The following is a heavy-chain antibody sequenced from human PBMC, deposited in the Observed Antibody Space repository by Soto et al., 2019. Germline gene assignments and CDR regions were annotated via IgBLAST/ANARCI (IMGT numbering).Heavy chain of an antibody. CDR2: ISASGGST. CDR1: GFTFSNYA. CDR3: AKHFDSGCPDY. V-gene: IGHV3-23*01. Sequence: EVQLLESGGGLVQPGGSLRLSCAASGFTFSNYALSWVRQAPGKGLEWVSIISASGGSTFYADSVKGRCTISRDNSKNTLYQQMNNLRAEDTAVYYCAKHFDSGCPDYWGQGTLVTVSS. D-gene: IGHD6-19*01. J-gene: IGHJ4*02.